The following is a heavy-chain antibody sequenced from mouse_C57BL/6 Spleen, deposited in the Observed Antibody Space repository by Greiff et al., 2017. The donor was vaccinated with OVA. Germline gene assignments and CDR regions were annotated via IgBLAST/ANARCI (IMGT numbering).Heavy chain of an antibody. CDR1: GFTFSSYT. J-gene: IGHJ4*01. Sequence: EVKLMESGGGLVKPGGSLKLSCAASGFTFSSYTMSWVRQTPEKRLEWVATISGGGGNTYYPDSVKGRFTISRDNAKNTLYLQMSSLRSEDTALYYCARGPITMDYWGQGTSVTVSS. CDR3: ARGPITMDY. D-gene: IGHD6-5*01. V-gene: IGHV5-9*01. CDR2: ISGGGGNT.